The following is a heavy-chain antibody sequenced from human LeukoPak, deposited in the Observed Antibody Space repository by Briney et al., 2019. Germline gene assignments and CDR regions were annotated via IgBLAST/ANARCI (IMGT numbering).Heavy chain of an antibody. V-gene: IGHV4-39*07. CDR1: GGSISSSGYY. CDR3: ARCQMTTIRAYAFDI. D-gene: IGHD5-24*01. CDR2: IYYSGNT. J-gene: IGHJ3*02. Sequence: PSETLSLTCTVSGGSISSSGYYWGWIRQPPGKGLEWLGNIYYSGNTYYNPSLKSRVTISVDTSKNQFSLKVRSVTAADTAIYYCARCQMTTIRAYAFDIWGQGTMVTVSS.